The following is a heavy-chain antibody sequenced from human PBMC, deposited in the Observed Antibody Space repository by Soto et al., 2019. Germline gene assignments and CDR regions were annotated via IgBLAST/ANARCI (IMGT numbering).Heavy chain of an antibody. Sequence: GGSLRLSCTASGFTFGDYAMSWFRQAPGKGLEWVGFIRSKAYGGTTEYAASVKGRFTISRDDSKSIAYLQMNSLKTEDTAVYYCTRDGEDIVATSWIYYGMDVWGQWTTVTVSS. D-gene: IGHD5-12*01. CDR2: IRSKAYGGTT. CDR1: GFTFGDYA. J-gene: IGHJ6*02. CDR3: TRDGEDIVATSWIYYGMDV. V-gene: IGHV3-49*03.